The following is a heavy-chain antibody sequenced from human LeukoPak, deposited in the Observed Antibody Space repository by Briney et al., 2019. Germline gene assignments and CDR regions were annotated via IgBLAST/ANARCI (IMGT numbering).Heavy chain of an antibody. CDR1: GFTFIIYG. D-gene: IGHD2-15*01. Sequence: ASVKVSCKTSGFTFIIYGINWVRQAPGQGPEWMGWISVHDGKTKYAQKFHDRVSLTTDTSTRTAYMELRRLRSDDAAVYYCARVDCSGDECYSEDHWGQGTLVTVSS. V-gene: IGHV1-18*01. CDR3: ARVDCSGDECYSEDH. J-gene: IGHJ4*02. CDR2: ISVHDGKT.